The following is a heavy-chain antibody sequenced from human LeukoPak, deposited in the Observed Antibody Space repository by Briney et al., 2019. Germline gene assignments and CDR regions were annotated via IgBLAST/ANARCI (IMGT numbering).Heavy chain of an antibody. CDR2: ISTRSSTT. J-gene: IGHJ4*02. Sequence: PGGSLRLSCAVSGLTFRISGMHWVRQAPGKGLEWVSYISTRSSTTQYADSLEGRFTTSRDNARNSLYLQMNSLRAEDTAVYYCAKEGEWELLPHFDYWGQGTLVTVSS. D-gene: IGHD1-26*01. V-gene: IGHV3-48*04. CDR3: AKEGEWELLPHFDY. CDR1: GLTFRISG.